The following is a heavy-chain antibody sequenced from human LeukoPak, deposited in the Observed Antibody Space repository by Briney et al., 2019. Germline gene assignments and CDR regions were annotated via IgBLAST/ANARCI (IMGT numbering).Heavy chain of an antibody. V-gene: IGHV4-30-2*01. J-gene: IGHJ3*01. D-gene: IGHD2-2*01. CDR3: ARVSCSSTSCPRRDALDV. Sequence: SETLSLTCAVSGDSISSSDYSWSWIRQPPGKGLEWIGYIYHSGSTNYNPSLKSRVTISVDTSKNQFSLNLSSVTTADTAVYYCARVSCSSTSCPRRDALDVWGQGTMVTVSS. CDR1: GDSISSSDYS. CDR2: IYHSGST.